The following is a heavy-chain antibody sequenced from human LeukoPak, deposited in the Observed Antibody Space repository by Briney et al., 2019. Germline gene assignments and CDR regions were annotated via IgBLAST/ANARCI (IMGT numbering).Heavy chain of an antibody. CDR2: MNPNSGNT. D-gene: IGHD1-14*01. V-gene: IGHV1-8*01. Sequence: ASVKVSGKPSGYTFTSYDINWVGQATGQGRELIVFMNPNSGNTRYAQKFQRRVTITRNTSISPAYMELSSLRSEDTAVYYCASTGGDNWFDHWGQGTLVTVSS. CDR1: GYTFTSYD. CDR3: ASTGGDNWFDH. J-gene: IGHJ5*02.